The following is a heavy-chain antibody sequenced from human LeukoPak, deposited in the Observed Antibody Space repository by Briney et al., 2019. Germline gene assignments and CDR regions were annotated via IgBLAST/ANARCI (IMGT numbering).Heavy chain of an antibody. CDR3: ARDTGGGYSCYDC. D-gene: IGHD5-18*01. V-gene: IGHV3-7*01. Sequence: GGSLRLSCAASGFTFSSYWMTWIRQAPGKGLEWVANIKQDGSEKYYVDTVKGRFTISRDNAKNSLYLQMNSLRAEDTAVYYCARDTGGGYSCYDCWGQGTLVTVSS. CDR2: IKQDGSEK. CDR1: GFTFSSYW. J-gene: IGHJ4*02.